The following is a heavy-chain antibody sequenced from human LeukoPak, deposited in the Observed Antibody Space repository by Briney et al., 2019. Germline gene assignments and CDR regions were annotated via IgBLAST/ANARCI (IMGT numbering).Heavy chain of an antibody. D-gene: IGHD6-19*01. CDR1: GFTFSSYG. J-gene: IGHJ3*02. CDR2: ISNDGSNK. CDR3: AKDLLRIAVAEAFDI. Sequence: PVGSLRLSCAASGFTFSSYGMHWVRQAPGKGLEWVAVISNDGSNKYYADSVKGRFTISRDNSKNTLYLQMNSLRAEDTAVYYCAKDLLRIAVAEAFDIWGQGTMVTVSS. V-gene: IGHV3-30*18.